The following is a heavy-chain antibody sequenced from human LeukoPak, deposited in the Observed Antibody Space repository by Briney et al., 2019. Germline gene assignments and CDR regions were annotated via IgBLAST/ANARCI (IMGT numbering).Heavy chain of an antibody. CDR1: GFTFSSYA. V-gene: IGHV3-23*01. CDR3: AKVKDFYDVLTGYYRYSHFDY. D-gene: IGHD3-9*01. CDR2: MSGRGGSI. J-gene: IGHJ4*02. Sequence: GGSLRLSCQASGFTFSSYAMKWVRQAPGKGWDWVSTMSGRGGSICYADSVKGRFTISRDNSQNTLYVQMNSLRAEDTAVYYCAKVKDFYDVLTGYYRYSHFDYWGQGTLVTVSS.